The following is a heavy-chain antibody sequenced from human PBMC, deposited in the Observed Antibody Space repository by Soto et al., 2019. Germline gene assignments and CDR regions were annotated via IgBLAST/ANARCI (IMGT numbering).Heavy chain of an antibody. V-gene: IGHV4-39*01. CDR3: ARILAPVDYMDV. D-gene: IGHD3-3*01. J-gene: IGHJ6*03. CDR1: GGSVSSSSYY. Sequence: SETLSLTCTVSGGSVSSSSYYWGWIRQPPGKGLEWIGGISYSGNTYYNPSLRSRVTKSVDTSKNQFSLKLSSVTAADTAVYYCARILAPVDYMDVWGKGTTVTVSS. CDR2: ISYSGNT.